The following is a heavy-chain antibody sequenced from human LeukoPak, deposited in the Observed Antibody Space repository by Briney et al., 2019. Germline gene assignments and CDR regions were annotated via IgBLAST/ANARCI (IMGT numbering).Heavy chain of an antibody. J-gene: IGHJ4*02. CDR1: GYTFTSYG. V-gene: IGHV1-18*01. CDR3: ARDCTGGSCFSFY. CDR2: ISAYNGNT. Sequence: GASVKVSCKXSGYTFTSYGISWVRQAPRQGLEWMGWISAYNGNTNYAQNLQGRVTMTTDTSTSTAYMELRSLRSDDTAVYYCARDCTGGSCFSFYWGQGALVTVSS. D-gene: IGHD2-15*01.